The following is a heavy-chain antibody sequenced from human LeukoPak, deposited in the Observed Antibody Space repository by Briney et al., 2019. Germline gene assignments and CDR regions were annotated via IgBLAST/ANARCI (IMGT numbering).Heavy chain of an antibody. D-gene: IGHD1-26*01. J-gene: IGHJ3*02. CDR3: ARGPRVGATCAFDI. CDR1: GGSISSSSYY. CDR2: IYYSGST. Sequence: PSETPSLTCTVSGGSISSSSYYWGWIRQPPGKGLEWIGSIYYSGSTYYNPSLKSRVTISVDTSKNQFSLKLSSVTAADTAVYYCARGPRVGATCAFDIWGQGTMVTVSS. V-gene: IGHV4-39*01.